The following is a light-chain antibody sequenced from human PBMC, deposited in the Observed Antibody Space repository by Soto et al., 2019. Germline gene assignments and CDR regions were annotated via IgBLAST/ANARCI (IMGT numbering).Light chain of an antibody. V-gene: IGLV2-14*01. CDR1: NSDVGAYNY. CDR3: SSYTSINSGV. CDR2: EVR. Sequence: QSALTQPASVSGSPGQSITISCTGTNSDVGAYNYVSWYQQHPGKAPKLMIYEVRNRPSGVSNRFSGSKSGNTASLTISGLQAEDEADYYCSSYTSINSGVFGTGTKLTVL. J-gene: IGLJ1*01.